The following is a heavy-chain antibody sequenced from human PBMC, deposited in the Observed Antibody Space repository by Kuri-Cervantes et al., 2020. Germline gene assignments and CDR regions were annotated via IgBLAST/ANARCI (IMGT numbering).Heavy chain of an antibody. V-gene: IGHV3-33*08. CDR1: GFIFDDYA. D-gene: IGHD2-15*01. CDR3: VRGPYWQFDY. CDR2: IWYDGSNK. Sequence: GESLKISCAASGFIFDDYAMHWVRQAPGKGLEWVAVIWYDGSNKYYADSVKGRFTISRDNSKNTLYLQMYSLRPEDTAVYYCVRGPYWQFDYWGQGTLVTVSS. J-gene: IGHJ4*02.